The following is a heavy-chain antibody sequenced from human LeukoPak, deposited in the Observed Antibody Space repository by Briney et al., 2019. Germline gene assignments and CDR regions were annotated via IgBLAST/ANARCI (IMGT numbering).Heavy chain of an antibody. D-gene: IGHD2-21*01. Sequence: GGSLRLSCAASGFTFSSYGMHWVRQAPGKGLEWVAFIRFDGTNKYYADSVKGRFTISRDNSKNTLYLQMKSLKAKETAVYYCAKKTMTGGGGGDLDIWGQGTMVTVSS. V-gene: IGHV3-30*02. CDR1: GFTFSSYG. CDR2: IRFDGTNK. J-gene: IGHJ3*02. CDR3: AKKTMTGGGGGDLDI.